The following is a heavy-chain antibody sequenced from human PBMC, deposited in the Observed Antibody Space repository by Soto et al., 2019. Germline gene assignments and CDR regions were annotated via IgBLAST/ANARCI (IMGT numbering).Heavy chain of an antibody. CDR2: TYNRSKWYN. J-gene: IGHJ4*02. CDR3: ARVVATMGRTPDGGRHFDY. D-gene: IGHD5-12*01. V-gene: IGHV6-1*01. Sequence: PSQTLSLTCAISGDSVSSNSAAWNWIRQSPSRGLEWLGRTYNRSKWYNDYAVSVKSRITINPDTSKNQFSLQLNSVTPEDTAVYYCARVVATMGRTPDGGRHFDYWGQGTLVTVSS. CDR1: GDSVSSNSAA.